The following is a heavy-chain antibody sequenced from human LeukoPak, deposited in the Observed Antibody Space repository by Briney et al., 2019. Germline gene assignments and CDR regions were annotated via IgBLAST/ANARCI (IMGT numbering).Heavy chain of an antibody. J-gene: IGHJ5*02. D-gene: IGHD6-13*01. CDR2: IYHSGST. CDR3: ARGRPSYSSSWYGNWFDP. V-gene: IGHV4-39*07. CDR1: GGSISTANYY. Sequence: SETLSLTCTVSGGSISTANYYWGWIRQPPGKGLEWIGEIYHSGSTNYNPSLKSRVTISVDTSKSQFSLKLSSVTAADTAVYYCARGRPSYSSSWYGNWFDPWGQGTLVTVSS.